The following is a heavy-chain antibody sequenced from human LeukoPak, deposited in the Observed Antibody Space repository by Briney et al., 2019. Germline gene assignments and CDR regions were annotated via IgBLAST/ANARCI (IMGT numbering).Heavy chain of an antibody. CDR2: IKGDGSST. CDR1: GFTFSSHW. Sequence: GGSLRLSCAASGFTFSSHWMHWVRQAPGKGLVWVSRIKGDGSSTSYADSVKGRLTISRDNAKNTVYLQMNSLRGEDTAVYYCAREGRELNNWFDPWGQGTLVTVSS. D-gene: IGHD1-26*01. CDR3: AREGRELNNWFDP. J-gene: IGHJ5*02. V-gene: IGHV3-74*01.